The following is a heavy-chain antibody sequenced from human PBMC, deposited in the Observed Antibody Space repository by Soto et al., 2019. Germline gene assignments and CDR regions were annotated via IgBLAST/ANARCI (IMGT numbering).Heavy chain of an antibody. CDR2: ISSSSSYI. CDR1: GFTFSSYS. V-gene: IGHV3-21*01. D-gene: IGHD3-9*01. Sequence: GGSLRLSCAASGFTFSSYSMNWVRQAPGKGLEWVSSISSSSSYIYYADSVKGRFTISRDNAKNSLYLQMNSLRAEDTAVYYCARDRWDILTGYYLYYYYGMDVWGQGTTVTVSS. J-gene: IGHJ6*02. CDR3: ARDRWDILTGYYLYYYYGMDV.